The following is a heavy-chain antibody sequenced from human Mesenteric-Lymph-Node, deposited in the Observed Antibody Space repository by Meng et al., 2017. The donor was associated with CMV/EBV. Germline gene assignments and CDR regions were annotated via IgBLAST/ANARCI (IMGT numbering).Heavy chain of an antibody. CDR1: GYRFTNYW. CDR3: ARRSDYYGSGKDY. D-gene: IGHD3-10*01. Sequence: GGSLRLSCKGSGYRFTNYWIGWVRQMPGKGLEWMGIIYPGDSDIRYSPSFQGQVTISADQSISTAYLQWSSLKASDTAMYYCARRSDYYGSGKDYWGQGTLVTVSS. CDR2: IYPGDSDI. V-gene: IGHV5-51*01. J-gene: IGHJ4*02.